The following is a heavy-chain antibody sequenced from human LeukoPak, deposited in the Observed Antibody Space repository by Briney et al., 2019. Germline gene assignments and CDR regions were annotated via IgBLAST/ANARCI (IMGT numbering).Heavy chain of an antibody. CDR3: ARGGKMATIGDYYYYMDV. V-gene: IGHV1-8*01. CDR2: MNPNSGNT. CDR1: GYTFTSYD. Sequence: ASVKVSCKASGYTFTSYDINWVRQATGQGLEWMGWMNPNSGNTGYAQKFQGRVTMTRSTSISTAYMELSSLRSEDTAVYYCARGGKMATIGDYYYYMDVWGKGTTVTISS. D-gene: IGHD5-24*01. J-gene: IGHJ6*03.